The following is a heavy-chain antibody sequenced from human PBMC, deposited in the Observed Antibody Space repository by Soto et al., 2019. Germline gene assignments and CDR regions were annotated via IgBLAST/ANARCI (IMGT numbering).Heavy chain of an antibody. CDR2: ISGRAGNT. V-gene: IGHV3-23*01. CDR3: AKGSGGTVLVSSRFYFDY. Sequence: EVQLLESGGGLAQPGGSLRLSCAASGFTFSNYAMSWVRQAPGKGLEWVSAISGRAGNTYYADSVNGRFTISRDNSKNTLSLQMNSLRAEDTALYYCAKGSGGTVLVSSRFYFDYWGQGTLVPVSP. CDR1: GFTFSNYA. J-gene: IGHJ4*02. D-gene: IGHD3-22*01.